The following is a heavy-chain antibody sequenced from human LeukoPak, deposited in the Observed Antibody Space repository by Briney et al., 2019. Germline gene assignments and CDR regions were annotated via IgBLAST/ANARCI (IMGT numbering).Heavy chain of an antibody. CDR1: GFTFSSYS. V-gene: IGHV3-48*01. J-gene: IGHJ4*02. CDR2: ISSSSSTI. D-gene: IGHD2-21*02. CDR3: ASGDRRVY. Sequence: GGSLRLSCAASGFTFSSYSMNWVRQAPGKGLEWVSYISSSSSTIYYADSVKGRFTISRDNAKNSLYLQMNSLRAEDTAVYYCASGDRRVYWGQGTLVTVSS.